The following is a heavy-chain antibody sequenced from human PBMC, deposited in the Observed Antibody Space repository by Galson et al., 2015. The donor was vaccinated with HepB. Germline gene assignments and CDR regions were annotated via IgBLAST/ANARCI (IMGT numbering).Heavy chain of an antibody. V-gene: IGHV3-53*01. D-gene: IGHD3-10*01. CDR2: IYSDATT. Sequence: SLRLSCAASGFSVSSHYMSWVRQAPGKGLEWVSIIYSDATTYHADSVKGRFTISRDTSKNALYLQMNSLRAEDTAVYYCASRSSQFGFSDFDYWGQGILVTVSS. CDR3: ASRSSQFGFSDFDY. J-gene: IGHJ4*02. CDR1: GFSVSSHY.